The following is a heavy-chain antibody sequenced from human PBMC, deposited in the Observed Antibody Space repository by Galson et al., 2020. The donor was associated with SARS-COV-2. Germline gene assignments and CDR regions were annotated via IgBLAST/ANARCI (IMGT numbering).Heavy chain of an antibody. CDR3: ATDGSRGFDN. D-gene: IGHD2-15*01. Sequence: PGGSLRLSCVASGFLFTDSWMSWVRQAPGKGLEGVANIKHDGTERYYLDSVKGRFTISRDNAKNSVYLQMDSLRADDTAIYYCATDGSRGFDNWGQGTLVTVSS. CDR1: GFLFTDSW. J-gene: IGHJ4*02. CDR2: IKHDGTER. V-gene: IGHV3-7*01.